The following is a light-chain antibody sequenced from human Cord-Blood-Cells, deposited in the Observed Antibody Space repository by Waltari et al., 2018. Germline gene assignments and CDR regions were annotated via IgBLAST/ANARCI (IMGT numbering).Light chain of an antibody. CDR1: SSDVAGFNY. Sequence: QSALTKPASVSGSPGQSITISCTGTSSDVAGFNYVSWYHQHPGKAPKLMIYEVSNRPSGCSNRFSGSKSGSTASLTISGLQAEDEADYYCSSYTSSSTLVFGTGTKVTVL. J-gene: IGLJ1*01. CDR2: EVS. V-gene: IGLV2-14*01. CDR3: SSYTSSSTLV.